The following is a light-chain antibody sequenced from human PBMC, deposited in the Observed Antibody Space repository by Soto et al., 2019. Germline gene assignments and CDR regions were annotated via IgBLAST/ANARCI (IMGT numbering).Light chain of an antibody. Sequence: DIQVTQSPSSLSASVGDRDTITCRASQNIGSHLNWYQQKPGTAPYLLIYGASSLQGGVPSRFSGSGSGTHFSLIISSLQPEDFATYYCFQTYSLPVAFGGGTKVEIK. J-gene: IGKJ4*01. CDR2: GAS. V-gene: IGKV1-39*01. CDR1: QNIGSH. CDR3: FQTYSLPVA.